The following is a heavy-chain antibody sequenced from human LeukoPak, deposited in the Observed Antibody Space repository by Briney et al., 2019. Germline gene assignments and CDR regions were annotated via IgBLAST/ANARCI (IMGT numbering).Heavy chain of an antibody. J-gene: IGHJ3*02. D-gene: IGHD6-19*01. CDR1: GYTFTSYD. Sequence: ASVKVSCKASGYTFTSYDINWVRQATGQGLEWMGWMNPNSGNTGYAQKFQGRVTMTRNTSISTAYMELSSLRSEDTAVYYCARTQFMQWLVYSRDAFDIWGQGTMVTVSS. CDR3: ARTQFMQWLVYSRDAFDI. V-gene: IGHV1-8*01. CDR2: MNPNSGNT.